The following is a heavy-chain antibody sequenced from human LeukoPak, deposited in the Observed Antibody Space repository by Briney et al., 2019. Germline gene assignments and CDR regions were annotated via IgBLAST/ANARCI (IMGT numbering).Heavy chain of an antibody. CDR3: ARVGGVGATFSYFDY. CDR2: IYYSGST. Sequence: SETLSLTCTVSGGSISSSSYYWGWIRQPPGKGLEWIGSIYYSGSTYYNPSLKSRVTISVDTSKNQFSLKLSSVTAADTAVYYCARVGGVGATFSYFDYWGQGTLVTVSS. D-gene: IGHD1-26*01. V-gene: IGHV4-39*07. CDR1: GGSISSSSYY. J-gene: IGHJ4*02.